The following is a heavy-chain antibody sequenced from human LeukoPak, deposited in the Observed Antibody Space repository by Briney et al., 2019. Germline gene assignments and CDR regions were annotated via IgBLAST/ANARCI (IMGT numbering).Heavy chain of an antibody. V-gene: IGHV3-23*01. CDR1: GFTFSSYA. CDR3: ATDRGEWNTPMVRGYYYYGMDV. Sequence: GGSLRLSRAASGFTFSSYAMSWFRQAPGRGLEWVSAIDGSGGSTYYADSVEGRFTISRDNSKNTLYLQMNSLRSEDTAVYYCATDRGEWNTPMVRGYYYYGMDVWGQGTTVTVSS. J-gene: IGHJ6*02. CDR2: IDGSGGST. D-gene: IGHD3-10*01.